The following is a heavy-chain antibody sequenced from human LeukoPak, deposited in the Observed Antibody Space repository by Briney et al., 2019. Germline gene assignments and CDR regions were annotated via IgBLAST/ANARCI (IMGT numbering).Heavy chain of an antibody. Sequence: SQTLSLTCTVSGGSISSGDYYWSWIRQPPGKGLEWIGNIYYSGSTYYNPSLKSRVTISVDTSKNQFSLKLSSVTAADTAVYYCARERGDYDKSWFDPWGQGTLVTVSS. CDR2: IYYSGST. J-gene: IGHJ5*02. CDR3: ARERGDYDKSWFDP. CDR1: GGSISSGDYY. D-gene: IGHD4-17*01. V-gene: IGHV4-30-4*08.